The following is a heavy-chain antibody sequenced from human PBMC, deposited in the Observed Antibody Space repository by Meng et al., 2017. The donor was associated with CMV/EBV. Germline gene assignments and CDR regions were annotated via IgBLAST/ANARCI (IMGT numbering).Heavy chain of an antibody. D-gene: IGHD6-13*01. CDR1: GGTFSSYT. Sequence: SVKVSCKASGGTFSSYTISWVRQAPGQGLEWMGRIIPTLGIANYAQKLQGRVTITADKSTSTAYMELSSLRSEDTAVYYCARGIAAAGTSGWWFDPWGQGTLVTVSS. J-gene: IGHJ5*02. V-gene: IGHV1-69*02. CDR3: ARGIAAAGTSGWWFDP. CDR2: IIPTLGIA.